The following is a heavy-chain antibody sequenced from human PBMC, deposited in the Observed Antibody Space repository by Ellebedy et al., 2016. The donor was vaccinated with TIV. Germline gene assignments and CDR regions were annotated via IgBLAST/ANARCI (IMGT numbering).Heavy chain of an antibody. J-gene: IGHJ4*02. CDR1: GFTFSSYA. V-gene: IGHV3-30-3*01. Sequence: GESLKISCAAPGFTFSSYAMHWVRQAPGKGLEWVAVISYDGSNKYYADSVKGRFTISRDNSKNTLYLQMNSLRVEDTAVYYCARWPSGDAPLDYWGQGTLVTVSS. CDR3: ARWPSGDAPLDY. D-gene: IGHD4-17*01. CDR2: ISYDGSNK.